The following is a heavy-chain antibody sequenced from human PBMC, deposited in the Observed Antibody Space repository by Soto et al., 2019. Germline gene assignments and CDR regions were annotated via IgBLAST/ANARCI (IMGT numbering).Heavy chain of an antibody. CDR2: IYTSGST. D-gene: IGHD2-2*01. J-gene: IGHJ4*02. CDR3: ARACSSNSCYDVFDY. Sequence: SETLSLTCTVSGGSISSYYWSWIRQPAGKGLECIGRIYTSGSTNYNPSIKSRVTMSVDTSKNQFSLKLSAVTAADTAVYYCARACSSNSCYDVFDYWGQGTLVTVSS. CDR1: GGSISSYY. V-gene: IGHV4-4*07.